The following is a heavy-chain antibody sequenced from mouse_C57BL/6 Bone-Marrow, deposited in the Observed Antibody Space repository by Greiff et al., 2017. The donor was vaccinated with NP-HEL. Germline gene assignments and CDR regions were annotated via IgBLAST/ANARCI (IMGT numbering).Heavy chain of an antibody. CDR2: IYWDDDK. J-gene: IGHJ1*03. CDR3: ARGAHGYFDV. CDR1: GFSLSTSGMG. Sequence: QVTLKVCGPGILQSSQTLSLTCSFSGFSLSTSGMGVSWIRQPSGKGLEWLAHIYWDDDKRSNPSLKSRLTISKDTSRNQLFLKITSVDTADTATYYCARGAHGYFDVWGTGTTVTVSS. V-gene: IGHV8-12*01.